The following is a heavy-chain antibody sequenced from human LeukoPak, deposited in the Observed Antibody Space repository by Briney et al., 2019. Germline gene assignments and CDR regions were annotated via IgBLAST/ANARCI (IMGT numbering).Heavy chain of an antibody. J-gene: IGHJ4*02. CDR2: MIYSWST. D-gene: IGHD5-24*01. CDR1: GGSISRYY. V-gene: IGHV4-59*01. CDR3: AGSKVEMATIWDY. Sequence: SETLSLTCTVSGGSISRYYWSWVRQPPGKGLEWIGYMIYSWSTNYNPSLRSRVTISIDTSKTLFSLKVSSVTAADTAVYYCAGSKVEMATIWDYWGQGTLVTVST.